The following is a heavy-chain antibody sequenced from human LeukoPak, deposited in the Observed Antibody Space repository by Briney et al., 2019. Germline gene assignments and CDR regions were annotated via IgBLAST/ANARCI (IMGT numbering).Heavy chain of an antibody. CDR1: GFTFSSYE. D-gene: IGHD7-27*01. Sequence: GGSRRLSCAASGFTFSSYEMNWVRQAPGKGLEWVSYISGSGSNIYYADSVKGRFTISRDNAKNSLYLQMSSLRVEDTAVYYCARGPGSGLGMTRYFDYWGQGTLVTVSS. CDR3: ARGPGSGLGMTRYFDY. CDR2: ISGSGSNI. J-gene: IGHJ4*02. V-gene: IGHV3-48*03.